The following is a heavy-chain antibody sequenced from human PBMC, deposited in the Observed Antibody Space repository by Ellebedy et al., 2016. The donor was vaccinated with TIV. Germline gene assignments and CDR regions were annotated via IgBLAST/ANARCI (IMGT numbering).Heavy chain of an antibody. V-gene: IGHV3-23*01. Sequence: GESLKISCAASGFTFSSYNMNWVRQAPGKGLEWVSAILGSGISTHYADSVKGRFSISRDNSKSTLYLQMSSLRAEDTAVYYCAKSFGSENYQEYFFDYWGQGTLVTVSS. J-gene: IGHJ4*02. CDR3: AKSFGSENYQEYFFDY. CDR1: GFTFSSYN. D-gene: IGHD3-10*01. CDR2: ILGSGIST.